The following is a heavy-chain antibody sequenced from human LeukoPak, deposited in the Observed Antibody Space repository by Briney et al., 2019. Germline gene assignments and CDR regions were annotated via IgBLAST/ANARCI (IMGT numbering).Heavy chain of an antibody. J-gene: IGHJ4*02. CDR1: GYSISSGYY. D-gene: IGHD3-22*01. CDR2: IYHSGST. CDR3: ARDGWSYDSSGYYPPLDY. Sequence: SETLSLTCTVSGYSISSGYYWGWIRQPPGKGLEWIGSIYHSGSTYYNPSLKSRVTISVDTSKNQFSLKLSSVTAADTAVYYCARDGWSYDSSGYYPPLDYWGQGTLVTVSS. V-gene: IGHV4-38-2*02.